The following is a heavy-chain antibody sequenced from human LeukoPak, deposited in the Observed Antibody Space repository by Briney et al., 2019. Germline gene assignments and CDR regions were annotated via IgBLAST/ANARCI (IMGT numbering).Heavy chain of an antibody. Sequence: SETLSLTCAVSGYSISSGYYWGWIRPPPGKGLEWIGSIYHSGSTYYNPSLKSRVTISVDTSKNQFSLKLSSVTAAGTAVYYCARHDYLDRPGREYYFDYWGQGTLVTVSS. CDR3: ARHDYLDRPGREYYFDY. V-gene: IGHV4-38-2*01. CDR2: IYHSGST. D-gene: IGHD4-11*01. CDR1: GYSISSGYY. J-gene: IGHJ4*02.